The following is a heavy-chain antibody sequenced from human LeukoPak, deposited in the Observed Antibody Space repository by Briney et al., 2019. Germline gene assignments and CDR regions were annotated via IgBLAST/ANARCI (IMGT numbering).Heavy chain of an antibody. CDR2: ISSSSTI. CDR1: GFTFSSYS. D-gene: IGHD3-10*01. CDR3: ARDGATMVRGVILY. V-gene: IGHV3-48*01. Sequence: GGSLRLSCAASGFTFSSYSMNWVRQAPGKGLEWVSYISSSSTIYYADSVKGRFTISRDNAKNSLYLQMNSLRAEDTAVYYCARDGATMVRGVILYWGQGTLVTVSS. J-gene: IGHJ4*02.